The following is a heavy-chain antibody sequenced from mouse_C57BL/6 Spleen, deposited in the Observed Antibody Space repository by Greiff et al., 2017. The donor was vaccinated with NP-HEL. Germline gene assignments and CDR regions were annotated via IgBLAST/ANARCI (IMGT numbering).Heavy chain of an antibody. CDR1: GYTFTTYP. D-gene: IGHD2-2*01. CDR3: ARRNYGYDEGAWFAY. Sequence: QVQLKQSGAELVKPGASVKMSCKASGYTFTTYPIEWMKQNHGKSLEWIGNFHPYNDDTKYNEKFKGKATLTVEKSSSTVYLELSRLTSDDSAVYYCARRNYGYDEGAWFAYWGQGTLVTVSA. V-gene: IGHV1-47*01. J-gene: IGHJ3*01. CDR2: FHPYNDDT.